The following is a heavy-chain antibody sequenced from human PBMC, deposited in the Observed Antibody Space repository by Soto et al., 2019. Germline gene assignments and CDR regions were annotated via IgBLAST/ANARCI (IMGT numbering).Heavy chain of an antibody. J-gene: IGHJ3*02. CDR1: GGSISSSNW. V-gene: IGHV4-4*02. CDR2: IYHSGST. CDR3: ARDPPSSSSPRVDAFDI. D-gene: IGHD6-13*01. Sequence: PSETLSLTCAVSGGSISSSNWWSWVRQPPGQGLEWIGQIYHSGSTNYNPSLKSRVTISVDKSKNHFSLELSSVTAADTAVYYCARDPPSSSSPRVDAFDIWGQGXMVT.